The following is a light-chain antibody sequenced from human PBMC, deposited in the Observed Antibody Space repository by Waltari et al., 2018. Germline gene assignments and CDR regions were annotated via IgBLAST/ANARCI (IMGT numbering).Light chain of an antibody. CDR1: SSDVGKYNL. J-gene: IGLJ2*01. V-gene: IGLV2-23*01. CDR2: EGS. CDR3: FSYAGRATGV. Sequence: QSALTQPASVSGSPGQSITISCTETSSDVGKYNLVSWYQQHPGQAPKLMIYEGSQRPSGVSDRFSGSKSGNTASLTISGLQAEDEADYYCFSYAGRATGVFGGGTKLTVL.